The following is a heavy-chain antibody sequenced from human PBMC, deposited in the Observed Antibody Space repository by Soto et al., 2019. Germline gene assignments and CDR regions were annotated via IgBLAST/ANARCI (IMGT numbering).Heavy chain of an antibody. J-gene: IGHJ4*02. CDR1: GFTFSSYA. CDR2: ISGSGDST. CDR3: AIDFTHPFDY. Sequence: EVQLLESGGGLVQPGGSLRLSCAASGFTFSSYAMSWVRQGPGKGLEWVSAISGSGDSTYYADSVKGRFTIPRDNSKNARHLQMNCLRAEDTAVYYCAIDFTHPFDYWGQGTVVTVSS. V-gene: IGHV3-23*01.